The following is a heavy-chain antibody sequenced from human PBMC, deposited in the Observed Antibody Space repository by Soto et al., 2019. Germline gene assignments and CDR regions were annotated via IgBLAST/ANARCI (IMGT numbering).Heavy chain of an antibody. V-gene: IGHV1-18*01. J-gene: IGHJ6*02. CDR1: GYTFTSYG. Sequence: ASVKVSCKASGYTFTSYGISWVRQAPGQGLEWMGWISAYNGNTNYAQKLQGRVTMTTDTSTSTAYMELRSLRSDDTAVYYCARDRVSTTGTDYYYYGMDVWGQGTTVTVSS. D-gene: IGHD1-1*01. CDR2: ISAYNGNT. CDR3: ARDRVSTTGTDYYYYGMDV.